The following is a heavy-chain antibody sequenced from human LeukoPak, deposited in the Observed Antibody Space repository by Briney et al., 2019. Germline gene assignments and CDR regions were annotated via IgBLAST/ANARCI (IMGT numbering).Heavy chain of an antibody. J-gene: IGHJ5*02. CDR3: ARVLYYYGSGSEGWFDP. V-gene: IGHV1-69*04. D-gene: IGHD3-10*01. Sequence: SVKFSCKASGGTFSSYAISWVRQAPGQGLEWMGRIIPILGIANYAQKFQGRVTITADKSTSTAYMELSSLRSEDTAVYYCARVLYYYGSGSEGWFDPWGQGTLVTVSS. CDR2: IIPILGIA. CDR1: GGTFSSYA.